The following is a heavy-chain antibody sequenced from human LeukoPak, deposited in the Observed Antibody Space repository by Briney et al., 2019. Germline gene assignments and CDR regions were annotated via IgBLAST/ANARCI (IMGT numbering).Heavy chain of an antibody. Sequence: GASVMVSCKASGYTFTSYGISWVRQAPGQGLEWMGWISAYNGNTNYAQKLQGRVTMTTDTSTSTAYMELRSLRSDDTAVYYCARDLYCSSTSCYDLGGWHYYYYYMDVWGKGTTVTISS. CDR2: ISAYNGNT. CDR3: ARDLYCSSTSCYDLGGWHYYYYYMDV. D-gene: IGHD2-2*01. CDR1: GYTFTSYG. V-gene: IGHV1-18*01. J-gene: IGHJ6*03.